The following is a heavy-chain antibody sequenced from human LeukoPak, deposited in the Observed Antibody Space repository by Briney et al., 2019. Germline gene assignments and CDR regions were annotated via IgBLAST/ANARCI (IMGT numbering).Heavy chain of an antibody. V-gene: IGHV1-24*01. CDR1: GYTLTELS. Sequence: ASVKVSCKVSGYTLTELSMHWVRQAPGKGLEWMGGFDPEDGETIYAQKFQGRVTVTEDTSTDTAYMELSSLRSEDTAVYYCATGVEMATTVFDYWGQGTLVTVSS. D-gene: IGHD5-24*01. CDR3: ATGVEMATTVFDY. CDR2: FDPEDGET. J-gene: IGHJ4*02.